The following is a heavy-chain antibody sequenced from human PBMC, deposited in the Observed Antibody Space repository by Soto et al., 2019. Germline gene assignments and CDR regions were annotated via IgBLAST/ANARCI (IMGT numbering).Heavy chain of an antibody. CDR1: GGTFSSYA. D-gene: IGHD3-22*01. CDR3: ARYPDSSVYLDY. V-gene: IGHV1-69*06. CDR2: IIPIFGTA. J-gene: IGHJ4*02. Sequence: SLKCSCKASGGTFSSYAISWVRQAPVQGLEWMGGIIPIFGTANYAQKFQGRVTITADKSTSTAYMELSSLRSEDTAVYYCARYPDSSVYLDYWGQGTLVNVSS.